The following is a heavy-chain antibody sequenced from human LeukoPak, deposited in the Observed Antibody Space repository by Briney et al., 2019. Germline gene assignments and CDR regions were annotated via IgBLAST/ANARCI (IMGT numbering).Heavy chain of an antibody. J-gene: IGHJ4*02. D-gene: IGHD6-13*01. V-gene: IGHV3-48*03. CDR1: GFTFSSYE. CDR3: ARVYAAATSDY. CDR2: ISSSGSTI. Sequence: PGGSLRLSCAASGFTFSSYEMNWVRQAPGKGLEWVSYISSSGSTIYYADSVKGRFTISRDNAKNSLYLQMNSLRAEDTAVYYCARVYAAATSDYWGQGTLVTVSS.